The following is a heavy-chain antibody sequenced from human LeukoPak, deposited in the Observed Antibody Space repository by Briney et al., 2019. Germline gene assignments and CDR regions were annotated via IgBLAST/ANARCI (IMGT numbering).Heavy chain of an antibody. Sequence: SVKVSCKASGGTFSSYAISWVRQAPGQGLEWMGGIIPIFGTANYAQKFQGRVTITADKSTSTAYMELSSLRSEDTAVYYCARSPHSNGLLEAFDIWGQGTMVTVSS. J-gene: IGHJ3*02. D-gene: IGHD5-18*01. V-gene: IGHV1-69*06. CDR2: IIPIFGTA. CDR1: GGTFSSYA. CDR3: ARSPHSNGLLEAFDI.